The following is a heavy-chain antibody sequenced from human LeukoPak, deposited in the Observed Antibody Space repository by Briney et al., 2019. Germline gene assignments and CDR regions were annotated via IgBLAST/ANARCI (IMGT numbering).Heavy chain of an antibody. J-gene: IGHJ4*02. CDR3: ARAYYDFWSGYSVLKY. V-gene: IGHV3-20*04. D-gene: IGHD3-3*01. Sequence: RAGGSLRLSCAASGFTFDDYGMSWVRQAPGKGLEWVSGINWNGGSTGYADSVKGRFTISRDNAKNSLYLQMNSLRAEDTALYYCARAYYDFWSGYSVLKYWGLGTLVTVSS. CDR1: GFTFDDYG. CDR2: INWNGGST.